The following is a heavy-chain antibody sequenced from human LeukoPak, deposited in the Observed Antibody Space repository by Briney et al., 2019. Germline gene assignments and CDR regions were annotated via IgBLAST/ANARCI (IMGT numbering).Heavy chain of an antibody. CDR3: AKDGWGTVVPAAIPGSWRYYYGMDV. CDR2: ISGSGGST. Sequence: PGGSLRLSCEASGFTFSSYAMSWVRQAPGKGLEWVSAISGSGGSTYYADSVKGRFTISRDNSKNTLYLQMNSLRAEDTAVYYCAKDGWGTVVPAAIPGSWRYYYGMDVWGQGTTVTVSS. CDR1: GFTFSSYA. V-gene: IGHV3-23*01. J-gene: IGHJ6*02. D-gene: IGHD2-2*02.